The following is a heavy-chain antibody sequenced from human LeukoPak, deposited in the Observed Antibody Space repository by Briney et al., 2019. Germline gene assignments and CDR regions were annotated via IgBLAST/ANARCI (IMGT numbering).Heavy chain of an antibody. CDR2: IYYSGST. CDR1: GGSISSGDYY. Sequence: SETLSLTCTVSGGSISSGDYYWSWIRQPPGKGLEWIGYIYYSGSTHYNPSLKSRVTISVDTSKNQFSLKLSSVTAADTAVYYCARGYCSSTSCYPLGLWGQGTLVTVSS. V-gene: IGHV4-30-4*01. J-gene: IGHJ4*02. CDR3: ARGYCSSTSCYPLGL. D-gene: IGHD2-2*01.